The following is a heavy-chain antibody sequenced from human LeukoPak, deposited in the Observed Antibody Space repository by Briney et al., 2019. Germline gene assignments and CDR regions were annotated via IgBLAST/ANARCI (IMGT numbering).Heavy chain of an antibody. J-gene: IGHJ4*02. D-gene: IGHD3-16*02. Sequence: PSETLSLTCAVSGGSISSSNWWSWVRQPPGKGLEWIGEIYHSGSTNYNPSLKNRVTISVDKSKNQFSLKLSSVTAADTAVYYCASTKIHVWESYRYTGPFDYWGQGTLVTVSS. V-gene: IGHV4-4*02. CDR2: IYHSGST. CDR1: GGSISSSNW. CDR3: ASTKIHVWESYRYTGPFDY.